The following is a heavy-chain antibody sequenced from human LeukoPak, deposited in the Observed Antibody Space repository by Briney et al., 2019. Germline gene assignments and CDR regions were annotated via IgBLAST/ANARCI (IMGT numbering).Heavy chain of an antibody. CDR1: GYSFTSYW. CDR3: ACRDLTSTWSFP. D-gene: IGHD6-13*01. J-gene: IGHJ5*02. CDR2: IYPGDLRV. V-gene: IGHV5-51*01. Sequence: GESLKTSCQGFGYSFTSYWIGWVRQMPGKGMEWMGVIYPGDLRVRYNPPFQGQVTISVDKSINTAYLQWVSLRASDSAMYYCACRDLTSTWSFPWGQGTLVTVSS.